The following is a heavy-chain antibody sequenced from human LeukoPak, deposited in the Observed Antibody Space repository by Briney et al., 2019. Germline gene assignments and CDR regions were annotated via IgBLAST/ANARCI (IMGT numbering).Heavy chain of an antibody. Sequence: GGSLRLSCAASGFIFSDYWMTWVRQAPGKGLEWVANIDHHGSETYYVDSVEGRFTISRDNAEKSLYLQMNSLRAEDTAVYYCAREQITMVRGAPEYWGQGTLVTVSS. CDR3: AREQITMVRGAPEY. CDR1: GFIFSDYW. V-gene: IGHV3-7*01. J-gene: IGHJ4*02. D-gene: IGHD3-10*01. CDR2: IDHHGSET.